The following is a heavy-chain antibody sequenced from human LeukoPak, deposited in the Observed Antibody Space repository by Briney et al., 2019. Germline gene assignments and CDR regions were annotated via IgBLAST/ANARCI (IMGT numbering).Heavy chain of an antibody. CDR2: IYYSGST. CDR1: GGSISSYY. Sequence: PSETLSLTCTVSGGSISSYYWSWIRQPPGKGLEWIGYIYYSGSTNYNPSHKSRVTISVDTSKSQFSLKLSSVTAADTAVYYCARVVDTAPDYWGQGTLVTVSS. D-gene: IGHD5-18*01. CDR3: ARVVDTAPDY. J-gene: IGHJ4*02. V-gene: IGHV4-59*01.